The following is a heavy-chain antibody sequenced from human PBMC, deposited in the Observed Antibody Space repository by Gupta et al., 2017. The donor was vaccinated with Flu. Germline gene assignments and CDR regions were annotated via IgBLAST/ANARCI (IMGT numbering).Heavy chain of an antibody. CDR1: GFTFRSYW. V-gene: IGHV3-7*01. CDR3: ARNRGWQQFDF. D-gene: IGHD3-10*01. CDR2: IAADGSVK. J-gene: IGHJ5*01. Sequence: GGGLVQPGGSLRLSCAVSGFTFRSYWMDWVRQAPGKGLEWVANIAADGSVKNYADSVKGRFTISRDDAKVSLYLQMNSRRVEDTVLYYCARNRGWQQFDFWGQGALVTFSS.